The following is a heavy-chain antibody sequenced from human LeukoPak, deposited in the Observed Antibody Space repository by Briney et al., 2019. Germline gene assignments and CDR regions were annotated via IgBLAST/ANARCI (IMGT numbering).Heavy chain of an antibody. CDR3: ARRPPRMVRGVRGAFDI. CDR2: INHSGST. CDR1: GGSFSGYY. V-gene: IGHV4-34*01. Sequence: SETLSLTCAVYGGSFSGYYWSWIRQPPGKGLEWIGEINHSGSTNYNPSLKSRVTISVDTSKNQFSLKLSSVTAADTAVYYCARRPPRMVRGVRGAFDIWGQGTMVTVSS. J-gene: IGHJ3*02. D-gene: IGHD3-10*01.